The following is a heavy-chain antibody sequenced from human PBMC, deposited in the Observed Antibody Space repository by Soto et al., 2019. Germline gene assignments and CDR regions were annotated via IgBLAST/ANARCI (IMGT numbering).Heavy chain of an antibody. V-gene: IGHV4-30-4*01. CDR3: ARFDILTVYGCMDV. J-gene: IGHJ6*02. CDR2: IYYSGST. D-gene: IGHD3-9*01. Sequence: SETLSLTCTVSGESIRSGNHYWSWIRQPPGKGLEWIGYIYYSGSTYYSPSLKSRVTISVDTSKNQFSLKLNSVTAADTAVYYCARFDILTVYGCMDVWGQGTTVTVSS. CDR1: GESIRSGNHY.